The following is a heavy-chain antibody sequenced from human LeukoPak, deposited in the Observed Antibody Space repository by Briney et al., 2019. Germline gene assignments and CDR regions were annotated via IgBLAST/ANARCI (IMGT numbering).Heavy chain of an antibody. CDR1: GGSISSYY. Sequence: SETLSLTCTVSGGSISSYYWSWIRQPPGKGLEWIGYIYYSGSTNYNPSLKSRVTISVDTSKNQFSLKLSSVTAADTAMYYCARDTYYDYVWGSYRYNWFDPWGQGTLVTVSS. V-gene: IGHV4-59*08. CDR2: IYYSGST. J-gene: IGHJ5*02. D-gene: IGHD3-16*02. CDR3: ARDTYYDYVWGSYRYNWFDP.